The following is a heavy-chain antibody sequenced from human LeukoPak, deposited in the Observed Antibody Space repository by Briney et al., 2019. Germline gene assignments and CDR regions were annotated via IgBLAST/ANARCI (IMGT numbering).Heavy chain of an antibody. CDR1: GGSISSYY. Sequence: SETLSLTCTVSGGSISSYYWSWIRQPPGKGLEWIGYIYYSGSTNYNPSLKSRVTISVGTSKNQFSLKLSSVTAADTAVYYCARHLGYNWNPIWFDPWGQGTLVTVSS. D-gene: IGHD1-20*01. J-gene: IGHJ5*02. CDR3: ARHLGYNWNPIWFDP. V-gene: IGHV4-59*08. CDR2: IYYSGST.